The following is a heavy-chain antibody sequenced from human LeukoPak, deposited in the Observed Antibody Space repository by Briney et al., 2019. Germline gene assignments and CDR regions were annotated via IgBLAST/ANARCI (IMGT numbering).Heavy chain of an antibody. Sequence: SQTLSLTCTVSGGSISSGGYYWSWIRQHPGKGLEWIGYIYYSGSTYYNPSLKSRVTISVDTSKNQFSLKLSSVTAADTAVYYCARHSTMGHYDFWSGYYTGSYYFDYWGQGTLVTVSS. CDR3: ARHSTMGHYDFWSGYYTGSYYFDY. D-gene: IGHD3-3*01. CDR2: IYYSGST. J-gene: IGHJ4*02. V-gene: IGHV4-31*03. CDR1: GGSISSGGYY.